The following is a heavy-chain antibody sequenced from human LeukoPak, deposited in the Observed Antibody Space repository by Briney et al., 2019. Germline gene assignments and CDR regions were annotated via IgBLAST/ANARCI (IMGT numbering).Heavy chain of an antibody. CDR2: ISGSGGST. Sequence: PGGSLRLTCAASGFTFSSYAMSWLRQAPGKGLEWVSAISGSGGSTYYAASVKGRFTISRDNSKNTLYLQMNSLRAEDTAVYYCAKGPDVLRYFDWLSTLYYFDYWGQGTLVTVSS. D-gene: IGHD3-9*01. J-gene: IGHJ4*02. CDR1: GFTFSSYA. V-gene: IGHV3-23*01. CDR3: AKGPDVLRYFDWLSTLYYFDY.